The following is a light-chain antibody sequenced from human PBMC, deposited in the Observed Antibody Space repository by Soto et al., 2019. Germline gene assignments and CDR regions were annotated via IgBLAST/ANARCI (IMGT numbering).Light chain of an antibody. CDR1: QSVSSY. CDR2: AAS. V-gene: IGKV3-11*01. J-gene: IGKJ4*02. CDR3: QQRSNWPST. Sequence: EIVLTQSPATLSLSPGERATLSCRASQSVSSYLAWYQQKPGQAPRLLIYAASSRATGIPARFSGSGSGTDFTLTITSLEPEDFAVYYCQQRSNWPSTFGGGTKVEI.